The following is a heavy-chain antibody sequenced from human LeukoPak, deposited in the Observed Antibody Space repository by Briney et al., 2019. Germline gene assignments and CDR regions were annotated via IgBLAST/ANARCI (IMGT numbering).Heavy chain of an antibody. CDR1: GFTFSDYY. Sequence: GGSLRLSCAASGFTFSDYYMSWIRQAPGKGLEWVSYISSSGSTIYYADSVKGRFTISRYNAKNSLYLQMNSLRADDTAVYYCAREDQQLLPYYYYYYMDVGGKGTTVTVSS. D-gene: IGHD6-13*01. CDR2: ISSSGSTI. CDR3: AREDQQLLPYYYYYYMDV. J-gene: IGHJ6*03. V-gene: IGHV3-11*01.